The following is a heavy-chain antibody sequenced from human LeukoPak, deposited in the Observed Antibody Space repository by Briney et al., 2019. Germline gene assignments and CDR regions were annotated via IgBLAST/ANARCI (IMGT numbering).Heavy chain of an antibody. Sequence: GGSLRLSCAASGFTFSSYWMSWVRQAPGKGLEWVANIKQDGSVKSYLDSVKGRFTISRDNAKNSLYLQMHSLRADDTAVYYCARNLHWAFDSWGQGTLVTVSS. J-gene: IGHJ4*02. V-gene: IGHV3-7*01. CDR2: IKQDGSVK. CDR1: GFTFSSYW. CDR3: ARNLHWAFDS. D-gene: IGHD7-27*01.